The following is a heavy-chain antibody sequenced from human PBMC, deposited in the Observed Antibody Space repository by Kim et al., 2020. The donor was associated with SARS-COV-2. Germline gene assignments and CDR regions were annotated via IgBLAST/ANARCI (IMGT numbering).Heavy chain of an antibody. Sequence: GGSLRLSCAASGFSFDDYTMHWVRQAPGKGLEWVSLISGDGGSTYYADSVKGRFTISRDNSKNSLYLQMNSLRTEDTALYYCAKDLAIDYYYGMDVWGQGTTVTVSS. CDR2: ISGDGGST. CDR3: AKDLAIDYYYGMDV. V-gene: IGHV3-43*02. CDR1: GFSFDDYT. J-gene: IGHJ6*02.